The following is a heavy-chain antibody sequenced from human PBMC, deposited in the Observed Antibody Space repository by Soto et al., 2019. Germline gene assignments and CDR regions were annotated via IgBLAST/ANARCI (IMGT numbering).Heavy chain of an antibody. J-gene: IGHJ5*02. V-gene: IGHV4-31*03. CDR3: ARDKAPRWPQKGSWFDP. Sequence: QVQLQESGPGLVKPSQTLSLTCTVSGGSISSGGYYWSWIRQHPGKGLEWIGYIYYSGSTYYNPSLKRRVTISVATSKNQFSLKLSSVTAADTAVYYCARDKAPRWPQKGSWFDPWGQGTLVTVSS. CDR2: IYYSGST. D-gene: IGHD1-26*01. CDR1: GGSISSGGYY.